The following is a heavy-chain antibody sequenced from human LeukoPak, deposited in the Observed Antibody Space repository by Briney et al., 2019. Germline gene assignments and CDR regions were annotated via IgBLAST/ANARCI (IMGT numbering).Heavy chain of an antibody. CDR2: ISYDGSNK. V-gene: IGHV3-30-3*01. J-gene: IGHJ1*01. CDR1: GFTFSSYV. D-gene: IGHD6-13*01. CDR3: ARGGQQQLVPAEYFQH. Sequence: GGSLRLSCAASGFTFSSYVMHWVRQAPGKGLEWVAVISYDGSNKYYADSVKGRFTISRDNSKNTLYLQMNSLRAEDTAVYYCARGGQQQLVPAEYFQHWGQGTLVTGSS.